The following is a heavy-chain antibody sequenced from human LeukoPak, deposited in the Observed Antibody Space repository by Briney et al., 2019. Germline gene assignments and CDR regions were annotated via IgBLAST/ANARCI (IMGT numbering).Heavy chain of an antibody. Sequence: SETLSLTCTVSGGSISSTSYYWGWIRQPPGKGLEWIGTINYSGSTYYNPSLKSRVTISVDTSKNQFSLKLSSVTAADTAVYYCARSLPTTGVVVIGFDYWGQGTLVTVPS. J-gene: IGHJ4*02. V-gene: IGHV4-39*01. CDR2: INYSGST. D-gene: IGHD2-2*01. CDR1: GGSISSTSYY. CDR3: ARSLPTTGVVVIGFDY.